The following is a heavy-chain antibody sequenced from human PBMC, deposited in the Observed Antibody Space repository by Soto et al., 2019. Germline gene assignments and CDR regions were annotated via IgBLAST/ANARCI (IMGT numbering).Heavy chain of an antibody. CDR3: ARLKRYYDSRGYDQIFDY. Sequence: QVQLQQWGAGLLKPSETLSLTCAVYGGSFSGYYWSWIRQPPGKGLEWIGEINHSGSTHYNPSLKSRVTISVDSAKNQFSLKLSSGTAADTAVYYCARLKRYYDSRGYDQIFDYWGQGTLVTFCS. J-gene: IGHJ4*02. V-gene: IGHV4-34*01. CDR1: GGSFSGYY. D-gene: IGHD3-22*01. CDR2: INHSGST.